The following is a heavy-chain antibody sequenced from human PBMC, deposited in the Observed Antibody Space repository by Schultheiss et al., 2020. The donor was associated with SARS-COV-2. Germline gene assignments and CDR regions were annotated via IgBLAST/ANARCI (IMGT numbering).Heavy chain of an antibody. D-gene: IGHD3-22*01. CDR3: AREEVHGSSGYYNGGFDYYYGMDV. CDR2: IIPIFGTA. V-gene: IGHV1-69*13. J-gene: IGHJ6*02. Sequence: SVKVSCKASGYTFTSYAISWVRQAPGQGLEWMGGIIPIFGTANYAQKFQGRVTITADESTSTAYMELSSLRSEDTAVYYCAREEVHGSSGYYNGGFDYYYGMDVWGQGTTVTVSS. CDR1: GYTFTSYA.